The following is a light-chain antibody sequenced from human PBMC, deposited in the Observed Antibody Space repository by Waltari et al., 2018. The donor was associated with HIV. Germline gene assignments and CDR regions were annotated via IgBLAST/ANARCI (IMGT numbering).Light chain of an antibody. Sequence: QSALTQPASVSGSPGQSITISCTGTISDIGSYNLVSWYQQYPGRAPKRIIYEVTKRPSGVSDRFSGSKSGNRASLTVAGLKGEDEADYYCCSYAGGRVFVLFGGGTRLTV. CDR3: CSYAGGRVFVL. J-gene: IGLJ2*01. CDR2: EVT. CDR1: ISDIGSYNL. V-gene: IGLV2-23*02.